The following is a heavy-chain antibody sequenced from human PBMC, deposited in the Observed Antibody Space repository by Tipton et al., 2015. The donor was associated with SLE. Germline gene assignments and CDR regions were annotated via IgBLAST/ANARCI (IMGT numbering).Heavy chain of an antibody. CDR3: AQTPPPRCGGDCYLYWYFDL. V-gene: IGHV4-30-4*08. Sequence: TLSLTCTVSGGSISSGDYYWSWIRQPPGKGLEWIGYIYYSGSTYYNPSLKSRVTISVDTSKNQFSLKLSSVTAADTAVYYCAQTPPPRCGGDCYLYWYFDLWGRGTLVTVSS. CDR1: GGSISSGDYY. CDR2: IYYSGST. D-gene: IGHD2-21*01. J-gene: IGHJ2*01.